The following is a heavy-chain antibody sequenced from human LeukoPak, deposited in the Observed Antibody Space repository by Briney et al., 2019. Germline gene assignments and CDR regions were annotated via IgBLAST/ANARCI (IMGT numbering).Heavy chain of an antibody. CDR3: ASPYSSGYY. CDR2: INHSGST. CDR1: GGSFSGYY. Sequence: SETLSLTCAVYGGSFSGYYGSWIRQPPGKGLEWIGEINHSGSTNYNPSLKSRVTISVDTSKNQFSLKLSSVTAADTAVYYCASPYSSGYYWGQGTLVTVSS. J-gene: IGHJ4*02. D-gene: IGHD6-19*01. V-gene: IGHV4-34*01.